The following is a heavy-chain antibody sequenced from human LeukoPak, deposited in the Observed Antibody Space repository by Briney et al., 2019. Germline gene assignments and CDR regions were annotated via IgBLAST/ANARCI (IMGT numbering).Heavy chain of an antibody. CDR1: GFTFSSYW. CDR2: IKQDGSEK. Sequence: PGGSLRLSCAASGFTFSSYWMSWVRQAPGKGLEWVANIKQDGSEKYYVDSVKGRFTISRDNAKNSLYLQMNSLRAEDTAVYYCARDHLEWEGLLDYYYGMDVWGQGTTVTVSS. J-gene: IGHJ6*02. D-gene: IGHD1-26*01. CDR3: ARDHLEWEGLLDYYYGMDV. V-gene: IGHV3-7*03.